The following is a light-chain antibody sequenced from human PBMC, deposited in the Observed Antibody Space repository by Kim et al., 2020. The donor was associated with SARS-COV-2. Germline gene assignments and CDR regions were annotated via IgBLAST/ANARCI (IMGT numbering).Light chain of an antibody. Sequence: QAGLTQPPSVSKGLRQTATLTCTGNSNNVGNQGAAWLQQHQGHPPKLLSYRNNNRPSGISERLSASRSGNTASLTITGLQPEDEGDYYCSAWDNSLNAWVFGGGTKLTVL. CDR3: SAWDNSLNAWV. CDR2: RNN. J-gene: IGLJ3*02. CDR1: SNNVGNQG. V-gene: IGLV10-54*01.